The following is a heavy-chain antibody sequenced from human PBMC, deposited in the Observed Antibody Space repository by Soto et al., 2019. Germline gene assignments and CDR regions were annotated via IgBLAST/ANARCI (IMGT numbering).Heavy chain of an antibody. Sequence: EVQLLESGGDLVQPGGSLRLSCAASGFTFSSYAMSWVRQAPGKGLEWVSGISGSVGGTYYVDSVRGRFTISRDNSKDPPYLQMNSLRAEYTALYYCAKVGANIAVTAPLDYWGQGTQVIVSS. CDR1: GFTFSSYA. J-gene: IGHJ4*02. V-gene: IGHV3-23*01. D-gene: IGHD6-19*01. CDR2: ISGSVGGT. CDR3: AKVGANIAVTAPLDY.